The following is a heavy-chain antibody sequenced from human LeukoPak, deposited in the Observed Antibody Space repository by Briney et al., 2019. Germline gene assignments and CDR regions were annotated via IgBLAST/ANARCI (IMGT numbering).Heavy chain of an antibody. CDR2: ISYDGSNK. V-gene: IGHV3-30-3*01. CDR3: ARAPDYGDYVRWFDP. J-gene: IGHJ5*02. CDR1: GFTFSSYA. Sequence: PGRSLRLSCAASGFTFSSYAMHWVRQAPGKGLEWVAVISYDGSNKYYADSVKGRFTISRDNSKNTLYLQMNSLRAEDTAVYYCARAPDYGDYVRWFDPWGQGTLVTVSS. D-gene: IGHD4-17*01.